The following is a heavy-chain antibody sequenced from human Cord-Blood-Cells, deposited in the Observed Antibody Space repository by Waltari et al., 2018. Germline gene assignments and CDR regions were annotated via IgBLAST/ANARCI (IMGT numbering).Heavy chain of an antibody. J-gene: IGHJ4*02. CDR2: ISSSSSYI. Sequence: EVQLVESRGGLVKPGGSLSLSCAASGLTFSSSSMNWVRQAAGKGLEWVSSISSSSSYIYYADSVKGRFTISRDNAKNSLYLQMNSLRAEDTAVYYCARDLELVDYWGLGTLVTVSS. CDR3: ARDLELVDY. V-gene: IGHV3-21*01. CDR1: GLTFSSSS. D-gene: IGHD3-3*01.